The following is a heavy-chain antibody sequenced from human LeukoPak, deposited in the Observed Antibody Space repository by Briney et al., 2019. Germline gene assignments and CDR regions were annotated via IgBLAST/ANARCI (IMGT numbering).Heavy chain of an antibody. J-gene: IGHJ6*02. D-gene: IGHD4-17*01. V-gene: IGHV3-7*01. CDR1: GFTFSNYW. CDR2: IKQDGSEK. CDR3: AGEERYGDYVYGMDV. Sequence: GGSLRLSCAASGFTFSNYWITWVRQAPGKGLEWVANIKQDGSEKYYVDSVKGRFTISRDNAKNSLYLQMNSLRAEDTAVYYCAGEERYGDYVYGMDVWGQGTTVTVSS.